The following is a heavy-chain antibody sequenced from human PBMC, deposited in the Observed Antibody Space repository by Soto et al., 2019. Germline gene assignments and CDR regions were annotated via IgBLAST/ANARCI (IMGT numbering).Heavy chain of an antibody. CDR2: IIPIFGTA. Sequence: ASVKVSCKASGGTISSFGISWVRQAPGQGLEWMGGIIPIFGTANYAQKVQGRVTITADESTSTAYMELSSLRSEDTAVYYCARDRFYGSGEYQYYGMDVWGQGTTVTVSS. CDR3: ARDRFYGSGEYQYYGMDV. D-gene: IGHD3-10*01. J-gene: IGHJ6*02. CDR1: GGTISSFG. V-gene: IGHV1-69*13.